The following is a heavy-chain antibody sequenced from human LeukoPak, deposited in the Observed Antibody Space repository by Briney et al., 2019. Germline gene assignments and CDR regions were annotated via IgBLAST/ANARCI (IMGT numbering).Heavy chain of an antibody. V-gene: IGHV4-59*12. D-gene: IGHD3-16*01. CDR2: IYHSGST. Sequence: SSETLSLTCTVSGGSISSYYWSWIRQPPGKGLEWIGYIYHSGSTYYNPSLKSRVTISVDRSKNQFSLKLSSVTAADTAVYYCARVMGDYVSWFDPWGQGTLVTVSS. CDR1: GGSISSYY. J-gene: IGHJ5*02. CDR3: ARVMGDYVSWFDP.